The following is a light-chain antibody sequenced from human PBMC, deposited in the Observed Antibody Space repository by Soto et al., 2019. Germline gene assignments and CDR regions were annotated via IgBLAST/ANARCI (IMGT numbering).Light chain of an antibody. CDR3: QQYDRWPPFT. Sequence: EIVMTQSPATLSVSPGERATLSCRASQSVNTNLAWYQHRPGQPPRLLIYSASSRATGIPARFSGSGSGTEFTLAFSSRQSEDFAVYYCQQYDRWPPFTFGQGAKLQMK. J-gene: IGKJ2*01. CDR2: SAS. V-gene: IGKV3-15*01. CDR1: QSVNTN.